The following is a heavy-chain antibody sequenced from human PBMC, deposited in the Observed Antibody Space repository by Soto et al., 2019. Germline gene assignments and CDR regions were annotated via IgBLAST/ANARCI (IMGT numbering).Heavy chain of an antibody. D-gene: IGHD6-13*01. CDR1: GFTFSSYS. V-gene: IGHV3-48*01. CDR3: ARDLILNLPGIAAAG. J-gene: IGHJ4*02. CDR2: ISSSSSTI. Sequence: EVQLVESGGGLVQPGGSLRLSCAASGFTFSSYSMNWVRQAPGKGLEWVSYISSSSSTIYYADSVKGRFTISRDNAKNSLYLQMNSLRAEDTAVYYCARDLILNLPGIAAAGWGQGTLVTVSS.